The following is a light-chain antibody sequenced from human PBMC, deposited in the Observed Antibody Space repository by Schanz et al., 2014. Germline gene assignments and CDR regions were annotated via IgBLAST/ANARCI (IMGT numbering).Light chain of an antibody. CDR3: HQYINSPFT. J-gene: IGKJ3*01. CDR2: DAS. V-gene: IGKV3-11*01. Sequence: EIVLTQSPATLSLSPGERATLSCRASQSVSSYLAWYQQKPGQAPRLLIYDASSRATGIPARFSGSGSGTDFNLTISSLEPEDFAVYYCHQYINSPFTFGPGTKLDLK. CDR1: QSVSSY.